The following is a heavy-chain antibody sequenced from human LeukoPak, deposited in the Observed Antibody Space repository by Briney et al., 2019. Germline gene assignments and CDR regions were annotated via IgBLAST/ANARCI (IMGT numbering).Heavy chain of an antibody. D-gene: IGHD1-26*01. CDR1: GFTFSSYA. J-gene: IGHJ4*02. V-gene: IGHV3-64*01. CDR2: ISSNGDST. Sequence: GGSLRLSCAASGFTFSSYAMHWVSHAPGKGLEYVSAISSNGDSTYYANSVKGRFTISRDNSKNTLYLQMGSLRADDMAVYYCARDGVSGYSGSYYFDYWGQGTLVTVSS. CDR3: ARDGVSGYSGSYYFDY.